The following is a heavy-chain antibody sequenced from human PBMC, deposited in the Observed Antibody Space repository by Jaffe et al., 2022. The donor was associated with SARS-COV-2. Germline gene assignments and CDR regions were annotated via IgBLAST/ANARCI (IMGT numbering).Heavy chain of an antibody. D-gene: IGHD2-15*01. Sequence: EVQLVESGGSLVQPGGSLRLSCAASGFTFSSYEMNWVRQAPGKGLEWVSYISSSATTIYYADSVKGRFTIFRDNAKNSLYLQMNSLRAEDTAVYYCARGAFPCSGGSCYYWFDPWGQGTLVTVSS. CDR1: GFTFSSYE. V-gene: IGHV3-48*03. CDR3: ARGAFPCSGGSCYYWFDP. J-gene: IGHJ5*02. CDR2: ISSSATTI.